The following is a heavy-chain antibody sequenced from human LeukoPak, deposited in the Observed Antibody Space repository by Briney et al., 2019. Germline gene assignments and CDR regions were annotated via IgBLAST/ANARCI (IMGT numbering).Heavy chain of an antibody. V-gene: IGHV3-20*04. CDR2: INWNGGST. CDR1: GFTFDDYG. Sequence: GGSLRLSCAASGFTFDDYGMSWVRQAPGKGLEWVSGINWNGGSTGYADSVKGRFTISRDNAKNSLYLQMNSLRAEDTALYYCAKGGIFSSALYYFDYWGQGTLVTVSS. J-gene: IGHJ4*02. D-gene: IGHD6-6*01. CDR3: AKGGIFSSALYYFDY.